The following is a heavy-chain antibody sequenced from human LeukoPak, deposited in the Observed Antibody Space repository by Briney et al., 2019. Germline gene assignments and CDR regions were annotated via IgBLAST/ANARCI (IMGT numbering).Heavy chain of an antibody. CDR3: ARDWDYYGSGSYRYFDY. CDR1: GYTFISYG. D-gene: IGHD3-10*01. J-gene: IGHJ4*02. V-gene: IGHV1-18*01. Sequence: ASVKVSCKASGYTFISYGISWVRQAPGQGLEWMGWISAYNGNTNYAQKLQGRVTMTTDTSTSTAYMELRSLRSDDTAVYYCARDWDYYGSGSYRYFDYGGQGTLVTVSS. CDR2: ISAYNGNT.